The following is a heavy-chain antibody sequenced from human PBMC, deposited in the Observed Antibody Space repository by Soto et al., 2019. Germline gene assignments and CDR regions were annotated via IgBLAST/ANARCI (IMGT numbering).Heavy chain of an antibody. V-gene: IGHV4-59*02. CDR2: IFYSGPT. D-gene: IGHD4-17*01. CDR1: GGSVRSYY. Sequence: QVQLQESGPGLVKPSETLSLTCTISGGSVRSYYWSWIRQPPGKGPEWIGYIFYSGPTNYNPSLKSRVTISADTSKNQFSLEVSSVTATDTAVYYCARAETSGYGDVYYFDYRGQGTLVTVSS. CDR3: ARAETSGYGDVYYFDY. J-gene: IGHJ4*02.